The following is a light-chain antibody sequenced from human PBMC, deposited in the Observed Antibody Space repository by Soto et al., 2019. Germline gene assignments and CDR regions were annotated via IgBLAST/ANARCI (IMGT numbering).Light chain of an antibody. CDR3: HQYTIYGPFT. V-gene: IGKV1-5*01. Sequence: DIQMTQSPSTLSASVGDRVTITCRASQRVDRWLAWYQQKPGEAPRLLIYDASTLQSDVPSRFTGSGSGTQFTLTISSLQPDDFATYFCHQYTIYGPFTFGQGTKLEIK. CDR1: QRVDRW. CDR2: DAS. J-gene: IGKJ2*01.